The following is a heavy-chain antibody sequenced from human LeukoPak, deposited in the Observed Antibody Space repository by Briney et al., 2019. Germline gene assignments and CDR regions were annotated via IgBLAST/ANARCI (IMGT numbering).Heavy chain of an antibody. Sequence: GESLKISCKGSGYSFTSYWIGWVRQMPGKGLEWMGIIYPGDSDTRYSPSFQGQVTISADKSISTAYLQWSSLKASDTAMYYCAIHQDYGSGSYYIDYWGQGTLVTVSS. J-gene: IGHJ4*02. D-gene: IGHD3-10*01. CDR1: GYSFTSYW. V-gene: IGHV5-51*01. CDR3: AIHQDYGSGSYYIDY. CDR2: IYPGDSDT.